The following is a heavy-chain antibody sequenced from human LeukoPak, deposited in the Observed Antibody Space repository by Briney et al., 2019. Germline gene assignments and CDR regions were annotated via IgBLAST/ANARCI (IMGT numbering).Heavy chain of an antibody. CDR1: GYTFTSYA. V-gene: IGHV1-3*01. CDR3: ARGWIGYDSSGYYSFDY. D-gene: IGHD3-22*01. Sequence: ASVKVSCKASGYTFTSYAMHWVRQAPGQRLEWMGWINAGNGNTKYSQKFQGRVTITRDTSASTAYMELSSLRSEDTAVYYCARGWIGYDSSGYYSFDYWGQGTLVTVSS. CDR2: INAGNGNT. J-gene: IGHJ4*02.